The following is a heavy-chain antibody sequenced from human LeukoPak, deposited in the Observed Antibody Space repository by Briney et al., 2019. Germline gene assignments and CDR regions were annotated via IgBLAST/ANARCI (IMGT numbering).Heavy chain of an antibody. CDR1: GGSISSGGYY. V-gene: IGHV4-31*03. CDR3: ARDRAVVTATSSYWYFDL. J-gene: IGHJ2*01. D-gene: IGHD2-21*02. CDR2: IYYSGST. Sequence: PSETLSLTCTVSGGSISSGGYYWSWIRQHPGKGLEWIGYIYYSGSTYYNPSLKSRVTISVDTSKNQFSLKLSSVTAADTAVYYCARDRAVVTATSSYWYFDLWGRGTLVTVSS.